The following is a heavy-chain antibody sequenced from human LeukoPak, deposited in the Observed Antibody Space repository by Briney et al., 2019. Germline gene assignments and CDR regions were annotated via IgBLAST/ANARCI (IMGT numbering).Heavy chain of an antibody. CDR3: ARMVTVDVRYFDL. CDR1: GLSITSSG. V-gene: IGHV3-33*02. CDR2: VWYGGSPG. Sequence: PGGSLRLSCVASGLSITSSGIHCIRQAPGKGVEWVAAVWYGGSPGYHAEAAKGRYTVSRDTSENTFFLHMTSLRVDDTAVYYCARMVTVDVRYFDLWGRGTLVTVSS. D-gene: IGHD2-21*02. J-gene: IGHJ2*01.